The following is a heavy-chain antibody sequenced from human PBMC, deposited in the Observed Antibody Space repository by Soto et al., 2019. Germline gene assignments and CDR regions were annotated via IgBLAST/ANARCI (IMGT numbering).Heavy chain of an antibody. CDR2: IIPIFGTA. D-gene: IGHD3-3*01. CDR1: GGTFSSYA. J-gene: IGHJ4*02. Sequence: AASVKVSCKASGGTFSSYAISWVRQAPGRGLEWMGRIIPIFGTANYAQKFQGRVTITADESTSTAYMELSSLRSEDTAVYYCARRSFWSGLEWGQGTLVTVSS. CDR3: ARRSFWSGLE. V-gene: IGHV1-69*13.